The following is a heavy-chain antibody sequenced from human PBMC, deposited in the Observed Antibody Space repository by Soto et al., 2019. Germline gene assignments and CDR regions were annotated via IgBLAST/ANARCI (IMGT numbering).Heavy chain of an antibody. D-gene: IGHD5-12*01. Sequence: EVQLVESGGGLVQPGGSLRLSCAASGFTFSSYWMSWVRQAPGIGLEWVANIKQDGSENYYVESVKGRFTISRDNASNSLYLQMNSLRAEDTAVYYCARGTSFFSDIGGYYFDYWGQGTLVTVSS. V-gene: IGHV3-7*04. CDR2: IKQDGSEN. CDR3: ARGTSFFSDIGGYYFDY. J-gene: IGHJ4*02. CDR1: GFTFSSYW.